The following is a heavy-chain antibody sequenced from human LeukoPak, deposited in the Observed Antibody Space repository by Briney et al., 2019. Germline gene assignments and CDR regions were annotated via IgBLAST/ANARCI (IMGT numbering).Heavy chain of an antibody. J-gene: IGHJ6*04. Sequence: GGSLRLSCAASGFTFSSYEMNWVRHAPGKGLEWVSYISSSGSTIYYADSVKGRFTISRDNAKNSLYLQMNSLRAEDTAVYYCAELGITMIGGVWGKGTAVTISS. CDR3: AELGITMIGGV. CDR2: ISSSGSTI. D-gene: IGHD3-10*02. CDR1: GFTFSSYE. V-gene: IGHV3-48*03.